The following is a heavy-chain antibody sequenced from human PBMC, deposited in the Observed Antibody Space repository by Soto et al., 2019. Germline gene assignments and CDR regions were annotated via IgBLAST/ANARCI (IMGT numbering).Heavy chain of an antibody. J-gene: IGHJ4*02. V-gene: IGHV3-21*01. Sequence: GALRLSCAASGCTFSSYSMNWVRQAPGKGLEWVSSISSSSSYIYYADSVKGRFTISRDNAKNSLYLQMNSLRAEDTAVYFCATAEYYYDSSGWYYWGQGTLVTVSS. D-gene: IGHD3-22*01. CDR3: ATAEYYYDSSGWYY. CDR2: ISSSSSYI. CDR1: GCTFSSYS.